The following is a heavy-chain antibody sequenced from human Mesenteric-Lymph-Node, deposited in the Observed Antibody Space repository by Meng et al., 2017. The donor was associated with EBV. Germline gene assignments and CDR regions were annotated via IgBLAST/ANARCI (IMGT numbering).Heavy chain of an antibody. CDR1: GGPISGSDYY. Sequence: RLQESGPGLVKPSETLSLTCTVSGGPISGSDYYWSWIRQPPGKGLEWIGSVYHSGDTYHNPSLKSRLTISVDTSKNQFSLKVISVTAADTAVYYCARRGGGYILDDWGHGTLVTVSS. D-gene: IGHD5-24*01. J-gene: IGHJ4*01. V-gene: IGHV4-39*01. CDR3: ARRGGGYILDD. CDR2: VYHSGDT.